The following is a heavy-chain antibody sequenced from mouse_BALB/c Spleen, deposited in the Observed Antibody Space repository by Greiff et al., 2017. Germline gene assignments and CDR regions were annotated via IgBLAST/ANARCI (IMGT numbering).Heavy chain of an antibody. D-gene: IGHD1-1*01. CDR1: GYTFTSYW. CDR3: ARRRSYGSSPAWFAY. Sequence: VMLVESGAELAKPGASVKMSCKASGYTFTSYWMHWVKQRPGQGLEWIGYINPSTGYTEYNQKFKDKATLTADKSSSTAYMQLSSLTSEDSAVYYCARRRSYGSSPAWFAYWGQGTLVTVSA. V-gene: IGHV1-7*01. CDR2: INPSTGYT. J-gene: IGHJ3*01.